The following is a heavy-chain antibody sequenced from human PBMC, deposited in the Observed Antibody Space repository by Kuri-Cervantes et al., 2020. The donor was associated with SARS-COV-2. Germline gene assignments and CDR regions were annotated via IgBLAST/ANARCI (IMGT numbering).Heavy chain of an antibody. CDR1: GYTFTGYY. CDR2: INPNSGGT. CDR3: ARGRKYCSSTSCYTVWYFDL. V-gene: IGHV1-2*02. J-gene: IGHJ2*01. Sequence: ASVKVSCKASGYTFTGYYMHWVRQAPGQGLEWMGWINPNSGGTNYAQKFQGRVTMTRDTSISTAYMELSRLRSDDTAVYYCARGRKYCSSTSCYTVWYFDLWGRGTLVTVSS. D-gene: IGHD2-2*02.